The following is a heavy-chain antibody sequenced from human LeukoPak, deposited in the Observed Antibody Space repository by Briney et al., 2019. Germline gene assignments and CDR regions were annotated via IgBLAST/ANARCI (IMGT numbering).Heavy chain of an antibody. D-gene: IGHD2-15*01. CDR3: AKDRRRCSSTACHLDLFDF. V-gene: IGHV3-23*01. CDR1: GFSVSDYA. Sequence: PGGSLRLSCAASGFSVSDYAMAWVRQAPGKGLEWVSYITGLAGWTYYAESIKGRFTISRDISNNTLHLQMNAVGAEDTAVYFCAKDRRRCSSTACHLDLFDFWGQGALVTVSS. CDR2: ITGLAGWT. J-gene: IGHJ4*02.